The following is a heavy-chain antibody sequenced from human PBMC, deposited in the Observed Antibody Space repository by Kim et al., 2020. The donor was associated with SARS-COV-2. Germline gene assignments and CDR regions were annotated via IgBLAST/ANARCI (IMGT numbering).Heavy chain of an antibody. CDR2: INHSGST. CDR3: ARGRPRDSSSWARGWYFDL. D-gene: IGHD6-13*01. J-gene: IGHJ2*01. Sequence: SETLSLTCAVYGGSFSGYYWSWIRQPPGKGLEWIGEINHSGSTNYNPSLKSRVTISVDTSKNQFSLKLSSVTAADTAVYYCARGRPRDSSSWARGWYFDLWGRGTLVTVSS. V-gene: IGHV4-34*01. CDR1: GGSFSGYY.